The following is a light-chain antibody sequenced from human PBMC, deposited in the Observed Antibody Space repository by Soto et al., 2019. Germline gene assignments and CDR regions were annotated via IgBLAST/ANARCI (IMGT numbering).Light chain of an antibody. Sequence: QSALTQPRSVSGSPGQSVTISCTGTSSDVGDYNYVSWYQQNPGKAPKLLIYAVNMRPSGVPDRFSGSKSGNTASLTISGLQAEDEADYSCCSYAGSYTWVFGGGTKVTVL. J-gene: IGLJ3*02. CDR3: CSYAGSYTWV. V-gene: IGLV2-11*01. CDR2: AVN. CDR1: SSDVGDYNY.